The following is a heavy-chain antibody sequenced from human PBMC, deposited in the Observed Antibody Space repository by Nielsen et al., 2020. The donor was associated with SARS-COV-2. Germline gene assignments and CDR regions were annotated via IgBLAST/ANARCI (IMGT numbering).Heavy chain of an antibody. CDR1: GGTFSSYA. D-gene: IGHD6-13*01. V-gene: IGHV1-69*05. CDR3: ARDGDSRP. J-gene: IGHJ4*02. Sequence: SVKVSCKASGGTFSSYAISWVRQAPGQGLEWMGGIIPIFGTANYAQKFQGRVTMTTDTSTSTAYMELRSLRSDDTAVYYCARDGDSRPWGQGTLVTVSS. CDR2: IIPIFGTA.